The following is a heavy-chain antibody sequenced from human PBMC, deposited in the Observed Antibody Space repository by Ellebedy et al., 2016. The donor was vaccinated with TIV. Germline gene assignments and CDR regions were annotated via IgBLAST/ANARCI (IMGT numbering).Heavy chain of an antibody. CDR2: VYHFGNT. D-gene: IGHD2-15*01. CDR1: GGSISSVSYY. V-gene: IGHV4-39*01. CDR3: ARQVVRWLDP. J-gene: IGHJ5*02. Sequence: MPSETLSLTCTVSGGSISSVSYYRGWIRQPPGKGLEWIGNVYHFGNTYYNPSLKSRVTMSVDTAKNQFSLKLASVTAADTAVYYCARQVVRWLDPWGQGILVTVSS.